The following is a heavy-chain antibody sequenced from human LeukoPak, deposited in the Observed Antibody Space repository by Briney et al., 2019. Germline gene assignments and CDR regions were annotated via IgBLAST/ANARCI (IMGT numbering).Heavy chain of an antibody. D-gene: IGHD6-19*01. CDR1: GFTFSSYA. Sequence: PGGSLRLSCVASGFTFSSYAMSWVRQAPGKGLEWVSAISGSGGSTYYADSVKGRFTISRDNSKNTLYLQMNSLRAEDTAVYYCAKRGYSSGWYVYDVDYWGQGTLVTVSS. CDR2: ISGSGGST. CDR3: AKRGYSSGWYVYDVDY. J-gene: IGHJ4*02. V-gene: IGHV3-23*01.